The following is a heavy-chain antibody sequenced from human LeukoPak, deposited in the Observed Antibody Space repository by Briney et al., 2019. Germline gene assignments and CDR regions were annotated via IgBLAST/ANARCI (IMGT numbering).Heavy chain of an antibody. V-gene: IGHV4-34*01. D-gene: IGHD2-15*01. CDR3: ARHRRSDDAFDI. CDR1: GGSFSGYY. CDR2: INHSGST. J-gene: IGHJ3*02. Sequence: SETLSLTCAVYGGSFSGYYWSWIRQPPGKGLEWIGEINHSGSTNYNPSLKSRVTISVDTSKNQFSLKLSSVTAADTAVYYCARHRRSDDAFDIWGQGTMVTVSS.